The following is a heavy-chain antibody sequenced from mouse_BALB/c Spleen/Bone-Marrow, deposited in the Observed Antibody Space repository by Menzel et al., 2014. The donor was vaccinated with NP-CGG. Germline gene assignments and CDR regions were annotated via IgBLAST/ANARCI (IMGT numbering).Heavy chain of an antibody. J-gene: IGHJ2*01. CDR3: ARHHRYAYYFDY. D-gene: IGHD2-14*01. V-gene: IGHV1S130*01. Sequence: QVQLQQSGSVLVRPGASVNLSCKASGYTFTNSWMHWAKQRPGQGLEWIGEIHPNSGNANYNEKFKSKATLTVDTSSSTAYVDLSSLTSEDSAVYYCARHHRYAYYFDYWGQGTTLTVSS. CDR2: IHPNSGNA. CDR1: GYTFTNSW.